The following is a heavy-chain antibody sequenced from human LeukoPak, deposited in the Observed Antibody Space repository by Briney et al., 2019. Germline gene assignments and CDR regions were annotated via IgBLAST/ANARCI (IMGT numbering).Heavy chain of an antibody. D-gene: IGHD5-18*01. J-gene: IGHJ5*02. V-gene: IGHV3-74*01. Sequence: QPGGSLRLSCAASGFTFSSYWMHWVRQAPGKGLVWVSRINSDGSSTSYADSVKGRFTISRDTAKNTLYLQMTSLRAEHPAVYYCARASFRAALVPWGQGTLVTVSS. CDR1: GFTFSSYW. CDR3: ARASFRAALVP. CDR2: INSDGSST.